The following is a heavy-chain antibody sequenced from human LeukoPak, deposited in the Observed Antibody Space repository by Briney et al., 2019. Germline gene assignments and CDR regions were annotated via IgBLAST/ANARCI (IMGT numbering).Heavy chain of an antibody. Sequence: ASVNVSCMTSGYTFTSHLLHWVRQAPGQGVAWMGAINPSSGGLSSPQNSQGRVTMTRDTSTTTVYLKLSSLRSEDTAIYYCARELPSTFYSDYWGLGTLLTVSS. V-gene: IGHV1-46*01. CDR2: INPSSGGL. CDR3: ARELPSTFYSDY. CDR1: GYTFTSHL. J-gene: IGHJ4*02.